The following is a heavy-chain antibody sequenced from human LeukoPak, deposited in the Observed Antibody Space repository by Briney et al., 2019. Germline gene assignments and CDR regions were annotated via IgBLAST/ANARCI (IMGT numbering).Heavy chain of an antibody. CDR1: GGSFSGYY. D-gene: IGHD2-15*01. CDR2: INHSGST. Sequence: SETLSLTCAVYGGSFSGYYWSWIRQPPGKGLEWIGEINHSGSTNYNPSLKSRVTISVDTSKNQFSLKLSSATAADTAVYYCAREKGLVAQYYFDYWGQGTLVTVSS. J-gene: IGHJ4*02. V-gene: IGHV4-34*01. CDR3: AREKGLVAQYYFDY.